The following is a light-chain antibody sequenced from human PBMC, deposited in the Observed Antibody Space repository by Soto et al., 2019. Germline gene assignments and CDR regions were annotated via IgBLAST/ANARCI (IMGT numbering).Light chain of an antibody. Sequence: QSALTQPASVSGSPGQSITISCTGTSSDVGGYNYVSWYQQHPGKAPKLMIYDVSNRPSGVSTRFSGSKSGNTASPTISGLQAEDEADDYCSSYTSSSTLVFGGGTKLTVL. V-gene: IGLV2-14*01. J-gene: IGLJ2*01. CDR3: SSYTSSSTLV. CDR2: DVS. CDR1: SSDVGGYNY.